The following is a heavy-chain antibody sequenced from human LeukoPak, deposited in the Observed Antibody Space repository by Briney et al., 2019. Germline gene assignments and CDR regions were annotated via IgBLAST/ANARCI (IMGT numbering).Heavy chain of an antibody. D-gene: IGHD3-22*01. CDR2: IRHDGSNK. CDR1: GFTFSSYA. J-gene: IGHJ4*02. CDR3: ASSVERYYDSSGYDY. Sequence: PGGSLRLSCAASGFTFSSYAMIWVRQAPGKGLEWVAFIRHDGSNKYYADSVKGRFTISRDNSKNTLYLQMNSLRAEDTAVYYCASSVERYYDSSGYDYWGQGTLVTVSS. V-gene: IGHV3-30*02.